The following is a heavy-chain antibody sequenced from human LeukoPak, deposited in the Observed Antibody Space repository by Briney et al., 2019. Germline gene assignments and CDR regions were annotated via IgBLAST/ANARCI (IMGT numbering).Heavy chain of an antibody. CDR3: TSWGDTTAEYFQR. Sequence: GGSLRLSCVASGITFSNYGMHWVRQAPGKGLEWVAGIWYDGSNKNYVDSVKGRFTISRDNAQNSMYLQMNSLRVEDTAVYYCTSWGDTTAEYFQRWGQGTLVTVSS. D-gene: IGHD2-21*02. V-gene: IGHV3-33*03. CDR2: IWYDGSNK. CDR1: GITFSNYG. J-gene: IGHJ1*01.